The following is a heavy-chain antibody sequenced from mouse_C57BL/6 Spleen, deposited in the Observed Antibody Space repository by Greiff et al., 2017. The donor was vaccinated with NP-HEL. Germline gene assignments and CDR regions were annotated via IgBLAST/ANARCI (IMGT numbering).Heavy chain of an antibody. CDR2: INPSTGGT. CDR3: ARWAGSSYDAMDY. Sequence: EVQLQQSGPELVKPGASVKISCKASGYSFTGYYMNWVKQSPEKSLEWIGEINPSTGGTTYNQKFKAKATLTVDKSSSTAYMQLKSLTSEDSAVYYCARWAGSSYDAMDYWGQGTSVTVSS. CDR1: GYSFTGYY. V-gene: IGHV1-42*01. D-gene: IGHD1-1*01. J-gene: IGHJ4*01.